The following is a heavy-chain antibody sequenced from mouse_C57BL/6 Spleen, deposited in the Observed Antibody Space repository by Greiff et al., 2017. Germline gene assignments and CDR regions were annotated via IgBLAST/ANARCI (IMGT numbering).Heavy chain of an antibody. V-gene: IGHV1-80*01. D-gene: IGHD1-1*01. J-gene: IGHJ2*01. CDR1: GYAFSSYW. Sequence: VKLVESGAELVKPGASVKISCKASGYAFSSYWMNWVKQRPGKGLEWIGQIYPGDGDTNYNGKFKGKATLTADKSSSTAYMQLSSLTSEDSAVYFCARGGTTVVATDYWGQGTTLTVSS. CDR2: IYPGDGDT. CDR3: ARGGTTVVATDY.